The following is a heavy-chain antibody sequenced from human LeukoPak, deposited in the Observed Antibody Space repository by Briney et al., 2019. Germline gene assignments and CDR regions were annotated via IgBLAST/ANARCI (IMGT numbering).Heavy chain of an antibody. V-gene: IGHV4-34*01. CDR3: ARGRNSGSYYTRNYYFDH. Sequence: SETLSLTCAVYGGSFSGYYWSWIRQPPGKGLEWIGEINHSGSTNYNPSLKSRVTISVDTSKNQFSLKLSSVTAADTAVYYCARGRNSGSYYTRNYYFDHWGQGTLVTVSS. D-gene: IGHD3-10*01. CDR2: INHSGST. J-gene: IGHJ4*02. CDR1: GGSFSGYY.